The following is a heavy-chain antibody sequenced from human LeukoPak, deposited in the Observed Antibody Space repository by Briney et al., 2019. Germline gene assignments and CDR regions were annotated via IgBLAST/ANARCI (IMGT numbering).Heavy chain of an antibody. Sequence: GGSLRLSCAAPGFTFSSYWMSWVRQAPGKGLERVANIKQDGSEKYYVDSVKGRFTISRDNTKNSLYLQMNSLRAEDTAVYYCARDDTVTTRVGFIDWGQGTLVTVSS. V-gene: IGHV3-7*01. CDR2: IKQDGSEK. J-gene: IGHJ4*02. D-gene: IGHD4-17*01. CDR1: GFTFSSYW. CDR3: ARDDTVTTRVGFID.